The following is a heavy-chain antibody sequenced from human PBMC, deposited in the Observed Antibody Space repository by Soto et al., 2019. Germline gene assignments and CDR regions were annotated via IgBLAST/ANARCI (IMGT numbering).Heavy chain of an antibody. J-gene: IGHJ4*02. CDR1: GGSFSGYY. Sequence: QVQLQQWGAGLLKPSETLSLTCAVYGGSFSGYYWCWIRQPPGKGLEWMGEINHSGSTNYNPSLKRRRTISVDTSKNQIHVKLSSVTAADTAVYYCARVRGYCRGGSCYDLDYWGQGTLVTVSS. CDR2: INHSGST. V-gene: IGHV4-34*01. D-gene: IGHD2-15*01. CDR3: ARVRGYCRGGSCYDLDY.